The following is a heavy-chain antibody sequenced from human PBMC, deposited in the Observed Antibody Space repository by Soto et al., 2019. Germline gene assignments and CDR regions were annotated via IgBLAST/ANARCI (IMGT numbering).Heavy chain of an antibody. D-gene: IGHD3-3*01. CDR1: GFSLSTSGVG. J-gene: IGHJ6*02. CDR2: IYWDDDK. Sequence: QITLRESGPTLVKPTQTLTLTCTFSGFSLSTSGVGVAWIRQPPGKALEWLALIYWDDDKRYSPSLKSRLTITKDTSNNQVVLTSTNMDPVDTATDFCAHSFGVAVMGYYHPAMDVWGQGTTVTVSS. CDR3: AHSFGVAVMGYYHPAMDV. V-gene: IGHV2-5*02.